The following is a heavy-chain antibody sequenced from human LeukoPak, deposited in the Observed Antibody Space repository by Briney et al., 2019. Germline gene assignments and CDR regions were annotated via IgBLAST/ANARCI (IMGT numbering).Heavy chain of an antibody. Sequence: SETLSLTCTVSGYSISSGYYWGWIRQPPGKGLEWIGSIYHSGSTYYNPSLKSRVTISVDTSKNQFSLKLSSVTAADTAVYYCARWPLRSGSYPSYWGQGTLVTVSS. CDR3: ARWPLRSGSYPSY. D-gene: IGHD1-26*01. CDR1: GYSISSGYY. V-gene: IGHV4-38-2*02. J-gene: IGHJ4*02. CDR2: IYHSGST.